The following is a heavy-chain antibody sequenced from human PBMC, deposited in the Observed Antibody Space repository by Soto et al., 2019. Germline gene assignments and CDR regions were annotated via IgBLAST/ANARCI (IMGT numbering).Heavy chain of an antibody. Sequence: GGSLRLSCAASGFTFSSYGMHWVRQAPGKGLEWVAVISYDGSNKYYADSVKGRFTISRDNSKNTLYLQMNSLRAEDTAVYYCAKDQGPYSRTNFYYYGMDVWGQGTTVTVSS. V-gene: IGHV3-30*18. CDR1: GFTFSSYG. D-gene: IGHD6-13*01. CDR3: AKDQGPYSRTNFYYYGMDV. CDR2: ISYDGSNK. J-gene: IGHJ6*02.